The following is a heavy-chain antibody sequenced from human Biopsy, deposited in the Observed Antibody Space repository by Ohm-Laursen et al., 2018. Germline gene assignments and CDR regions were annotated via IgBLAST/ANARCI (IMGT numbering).Heavy chain of an antibody. CDR3: ARESGILNYGNFKYYHYYGMDV. V-gene: IGHV4-59*02. CDR2: ISYSGKT. CDR1: GDSVTKYY. J-gene: IGHJ6*02. D-gene: IGHD4-11*01. Sequence: SQTLSLTCTVSGDSVTKYYWSWIRQPPGKGLEWIGHISYSGKTNYNPSLQSRVSISVDTSRNQVSLTLSSVTAAATAVYYCARESGILNYGNFKYYHYYGMDVWGQGTKVTVSS.